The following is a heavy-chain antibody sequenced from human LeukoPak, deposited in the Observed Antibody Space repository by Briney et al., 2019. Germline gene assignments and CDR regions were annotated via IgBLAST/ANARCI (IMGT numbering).Heavy chain of an antibody. CDR1: GGSISTYY. D-gene: IGHD1-26*01. CDR3: ARGRFIAGAGD. J-gene: IGHJ1*01. CDR2: IYYSGST. V-gene: IGHV4-59*01. Sequence: PSETLSLTCSVSGGSISTYYWTWIRQPPGKGLEWIGYIYYSGSTNYNPSLKSRVTISVDTSKNQFSLKLRSVTAADTAVYYCARGRFIAGAGDWGQGTPVTVPS.